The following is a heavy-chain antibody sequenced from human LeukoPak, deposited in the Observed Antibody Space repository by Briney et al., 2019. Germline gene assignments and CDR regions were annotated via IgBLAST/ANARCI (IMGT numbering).Heavy chain of an antibody. D-gene: IGHD6-13*01. Sequence: GGSLRLSCVASKFTFSTYWMSWVRQAPEKGLEWVANIKQDGSEKYYVDSVKGRFTISRDNAKNSLSLQMNSLRVEDTAVYYCARYNSRSGGMDVWGQGTTVTVSS. CDR1: KFTFSTYW. V-gene: IGHV3-7*01. J-gene: IGHJ6*02. CDR2: IKQDGSEK. CDR3: ARYNSRSGGMDV.